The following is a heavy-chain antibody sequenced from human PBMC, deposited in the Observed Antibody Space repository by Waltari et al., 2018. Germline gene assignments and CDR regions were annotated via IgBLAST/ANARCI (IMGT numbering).Heavy chain of an antibody. Sequence: QVTLKESGPVLVKSTETLTLTCTVSGFSLSNASMGVRWIRQPPGKALEWIAHIFSYAAQSYNIALKIRLTISRDTSKSLVVLTMTNVEPVDTATYFCTRISPLLYYYMDVWGKGTTVTVSS. CDR3: TRISPLLYYYMDV. CDR2: IFSYAAQ. CDR1: GFSLSNASMG. V-gene: IGHV2-26*01. J-gene: IGHJ6*03.